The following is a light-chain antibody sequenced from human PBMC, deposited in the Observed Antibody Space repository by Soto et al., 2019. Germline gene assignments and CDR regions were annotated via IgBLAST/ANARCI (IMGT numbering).Light chain of an antibody. J-gene: IGKJ1*01. Sequence: EIVLTQSPATLSLSPGEGATLSCRASQSVNSYLVWYQQKPGQAPRLLIYDASNRATGIPARFSGSGSGTDFTLTISSLEPEDFAVYYCQQYNDNWPTFGQGTKVDIK. V-gene: IGKV3-11*01. CDR2: DAS. CDR1: QSVNSY. CDR3: QQYNDNWPT.